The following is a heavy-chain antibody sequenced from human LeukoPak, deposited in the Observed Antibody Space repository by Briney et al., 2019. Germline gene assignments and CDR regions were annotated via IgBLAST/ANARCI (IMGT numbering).Heavy chain of an antibody. Sequence: GGSLRLSCAASGFTFSSYAMHWVRQAPGKGLEWVAVISYDGSNKYYADSVKGRFTISRDNSKNTLYLQMNSLRAEDTAVYYCARGKRPRDGYHRLLPYWGQGTLVTVSS. CDR1: GFTFSSYA. V-gene: IGHV3-30*01. D-gene: IGHD5-24*01. CDR2: ISYDGSNK. CDR3: ARGKRPRDGYHRLLPY. J-gene: IGHJ4*02.